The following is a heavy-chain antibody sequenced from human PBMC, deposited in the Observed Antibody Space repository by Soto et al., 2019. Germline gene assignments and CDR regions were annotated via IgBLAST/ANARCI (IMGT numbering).Heavy chain of an antibody. CDR3: ARPPLPGYSIHFNS. V-gene: IGHV5-51*01. D-gene: IGHD2-15*01. J-gene: IGHJ4*02. Sequence: PGESLKISCKASGYIFIDYWIGWVRQMPGKGLEWMVIVYPRDSDTRYSPSFQGQVTISADMSTGTAFLQWRSLKASHTALYYCARPPLPGYSIHFNSWGQGTLVTVSS. CDR2: VYPRDSDT. CDR1: GYIFIDYW.